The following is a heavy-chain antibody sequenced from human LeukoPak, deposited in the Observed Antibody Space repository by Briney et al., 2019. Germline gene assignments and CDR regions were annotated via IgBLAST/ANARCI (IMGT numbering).Heavy chain of an antibody. Sequence: QPGGSLRLSCAASGFTFSSYWMSWVRQAPGKGLEWVANIKQDGSEKYYADSVKGRFTISRDNSKNTLYLQMNSLRAEDTAVYYCAKLVGGHDYWGQGTLVTVSS. J-gene: IGHJ4*02. D-gene: IGHD2-15*01. CDR1: GFTFSSYW. V-gene: IGHV3-7*01. CDR2: IKQDGSEK. CDR3: AKLVGGHDY.